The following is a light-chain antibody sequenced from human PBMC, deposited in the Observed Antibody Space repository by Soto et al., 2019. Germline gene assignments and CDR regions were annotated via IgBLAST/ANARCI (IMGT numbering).Light chain of an antibody. CDR3: CSFAGSYYV. Sequence: QSVLTQPPSASGSPGQSVTISCTGTSSDVGGYNYVSWYQQHPGKAPKLMIYEVTKRPSGVSYRFSGSKSGNTASLTISGLQGEDEADYYCCSFAGSYYVFGTGTKVTVL. CDR1: SSDVGGYNY. V-gene: IGLV2-8*01. J-gene: IGLJ1*01. CDR2: EVT.